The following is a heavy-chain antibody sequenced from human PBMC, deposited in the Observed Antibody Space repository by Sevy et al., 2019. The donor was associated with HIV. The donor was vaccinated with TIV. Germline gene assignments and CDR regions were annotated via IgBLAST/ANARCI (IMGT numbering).Heavy chain of an antibody. Sequence: GGSLRLSCAASGFTFSNAWMSWVRQPPGKGLEWVGRIKSKSEGGTRDFAVPVKGRFAISRDDSKNTLYLQMDSLKTEDTAVYYCAAGVGASDFDYWGQGILVTVSS. V-gene: IGHV3-15*01. J-gene: IGHJ4*02. D-gene: IGHD1-26*01. CDR3: AAGVGASDFDY. CDR2: IKSKSEGGTR. CDR1: GFTFSNAW.